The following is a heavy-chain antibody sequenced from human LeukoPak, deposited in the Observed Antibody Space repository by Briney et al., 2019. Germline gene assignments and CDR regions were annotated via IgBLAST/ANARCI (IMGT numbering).Heavy chain of an antibody. CDR2: ISSSSSYI. Sequence: GGSLRLSCAASGFTFSSYSVNWVRQAPGKGLEWVSSISSSSSYIYYADSVKGRFTISRDNAKNSLSLQMNSLRAEDTAVYYCARDNIVVVPAAILPSDYYYYGMDVWGQGTTVTVSS. V-gene: IGHV3-21*01. D-gene: IGHD2-2*01. J-gene: IGHJ6*02. CDR1: GFTFSSYS. CDR3: ARDNIVVVPAAILPSDYYYYGMDV.